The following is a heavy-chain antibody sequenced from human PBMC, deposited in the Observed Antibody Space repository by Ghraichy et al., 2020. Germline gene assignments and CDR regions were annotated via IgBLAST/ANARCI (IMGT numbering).Heavy chain of an antibody. D-gene: IGHD6-6*01. CDR1: GYSISSGYY. V-gene: IGHV4-38-2*01. CDR2: VFHSGST. Sequence: SETLSLTCAVSGYSISSGYYWGWIRQPPGKGLEWIGSVFHSGSTYYNPSLKSRVTISVDTSKNHFSLKLSSVTAADTAVYYCARHGREGSLSSDYWGQGTLVTVSS. J-gene: IGHJ4*02. CDR3: ARHGREGSLSSDY.